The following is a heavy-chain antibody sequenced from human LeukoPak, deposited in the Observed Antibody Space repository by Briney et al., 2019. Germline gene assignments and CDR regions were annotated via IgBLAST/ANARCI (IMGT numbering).Heavy chain of an antibody. V-gene: IGHV1-2*06. Sequence: ASVKVSCKASGYTFTGYYMHWVLQAPGQGLEWMGRINPNSGGTNYAQKFQGRVTMTRDTSISTAYMELSRLRSDDTAVYYCASWGEVIGAFDIWGQGTMVTVSS. CDR1: GYTFTGYY. CDR3: ASWGEVIGAFDI. D-gene: IGHD3-16*01. CDR2: INPNSGGT. J-gene: IGHJ3*02.